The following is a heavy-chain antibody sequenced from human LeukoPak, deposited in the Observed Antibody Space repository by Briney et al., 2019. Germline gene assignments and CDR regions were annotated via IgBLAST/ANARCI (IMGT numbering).Heavy chain of an antibody. D-gene: IGHD1-26*01. CDR1: GSTFSSYA. Sequence: PGRSLRLSCAASGSTFSSYAMHWVRQAPGKGLEWVAVISYDGNNKYYVDSVKGRFTISRDNSKNTLYLQMNSLRAEDTAVYYCARDLSGGGYDYWGQGTLVTVSS. V-gene: IGHV3-30-3*01. CDR2: ISYDGNNK. J-gene: IGHJ4*02. CDR3: ARDLSGGGYDY.